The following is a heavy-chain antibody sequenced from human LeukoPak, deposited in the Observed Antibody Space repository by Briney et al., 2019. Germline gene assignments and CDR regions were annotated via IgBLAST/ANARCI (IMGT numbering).Heavy chain of an antibody. CDR1: GFTFSSYA. V-gene: IGHV3-64D*06. J-gene: IGHJ4*02. D-gene: IGHD1-26*01. CDR3: VKDGSGTYSFDY. CDR2: ITFNGDST. Sequence: GGSLRLSCSASGFTFSSYAMHWVRQAPGKGLEYVSSITFNGDSTYYADSVKGRFTISRDNSKDTLYLEMSSLRAEDTALYHCVKDGSGTYSFDYWGQGTLVTISS.